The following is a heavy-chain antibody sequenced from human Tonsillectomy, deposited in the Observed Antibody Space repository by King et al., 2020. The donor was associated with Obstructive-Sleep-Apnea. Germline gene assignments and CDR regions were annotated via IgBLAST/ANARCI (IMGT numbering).Heavy chain of an antibody. D-gene: IGHD6-19*01. CDR1: AFSFSSYS. Sequence: VQLVESGGGLVQPGGSLRLSCAASAFSFSSYSMNWVRQAPGEGLEWVSHISSTSSIIYYADSVKGRFTISRDNAKNSLYLQMNSLRAEDTAVYYCTRISGWLGYFDGWGQGTLVTVSS. V-gene: IGHV3-48*04. CDR2: ISSTSSII. CDR3: TRISGWLGYFDG. J-gene: IGHJ4*02.